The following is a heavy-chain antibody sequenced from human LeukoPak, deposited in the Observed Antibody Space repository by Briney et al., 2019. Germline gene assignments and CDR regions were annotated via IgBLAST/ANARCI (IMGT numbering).Heavy chain of an antibody. CDR3: AKPKSEQLPHYFDY. V-gene: IGHV3-30*18. CDR1: GFTFSSYG. CDR2: ISYGGSNK. J-gene: IGHJ4*02. D-gene: IGHD6-13*01. Sequence: GGSLRLSCAASGFTFSSYGMHWVRQAPGKGLEWVAVISYGGSNKYYADSVKGRFTISRDNSKNTLYLQMNSLRAEDTAVYYCAKPKSEQLPHYFDYWGQGTLVTVSS.